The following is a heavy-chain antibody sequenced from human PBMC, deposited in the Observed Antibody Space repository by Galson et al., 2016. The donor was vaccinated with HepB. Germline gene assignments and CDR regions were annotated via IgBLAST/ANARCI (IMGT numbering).Heavy chain of an antibody. Sequence: SVKVSCKASEQIFTSFAVHWVRQAPGQGLEWMAWINAGNGNTKYSQKFQDRVTLTKDTSASTVYMQLRSLRPADTAVYYCSSGGDKPNYYYSYGVDVWGQGTTVIVSS. V-gene: IGHV1-3*01. J-gene: IGHJ6*02. CDR1: EQIFTSFA. CDR3: SSGGDKPNYYYSYGVDV. CDR2: INAGNGNT. D-gene: IGHD6-25*01.